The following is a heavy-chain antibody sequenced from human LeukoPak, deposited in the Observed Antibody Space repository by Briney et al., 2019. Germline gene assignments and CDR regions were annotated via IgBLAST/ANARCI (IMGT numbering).Heavy chain of an antibody. CDR1: GGSITNYY. D-gene: IGHD6-19*01. Sequence: KASETLSLTCTVSGGSITNYYWSWIRQPPGKGLEWIGYLYYTGSTNYNPSLKSRVTISVDMSKNQFSLKLRSMTAADTAVYYCARHGPGYSSVFDYWGQGTLVTVSS. J-gene: IGHJ4*02. V-gene: IGHV4-59*08. CDR3: ARHGPGYSSVFDY. CDR2: LYYTGST.